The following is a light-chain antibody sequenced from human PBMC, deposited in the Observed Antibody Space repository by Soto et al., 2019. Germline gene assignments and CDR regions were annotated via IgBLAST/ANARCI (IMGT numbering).Light chain of an antibody. Sequence: QSALTQPPSASGSPGQSVTISCSGTSSDVGAYNYVSWYQQHPGKAPKLMISDISKRPSGVPDRFSGSRSGNTASLTVYGLQAEDEADYYCSSYAGSNNFVFGTWTKLTVL. J-gene: IGLJ1*01. CDR2: DIS. CDR3: SSYAGSNNFV. V-gene: IGLV2-8*01. CDR1: SSDVGAYNY.